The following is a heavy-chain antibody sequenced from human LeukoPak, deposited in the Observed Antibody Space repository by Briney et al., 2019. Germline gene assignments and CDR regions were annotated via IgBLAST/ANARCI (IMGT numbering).Heavy chain of an antibody. J-gene: IGHJ4*02. Sequence: PSETLSLTCTVSGGSISSYYWSWIRQPPGKGLEWIGYIYYSGSTNYNPSLKSRVTISVDTSKNQFSLKLSSVTAADTAVYYCASSPIAVAGTFVGYFDYWGQGTLVTVSS. CDR3: ASSPIAVAGTFVGYFDY. CDR1: GGSISSYY. V-gene: IGHV4-59*01. CDR2: IYYSGST. D-gene: IGHD6-19*01.